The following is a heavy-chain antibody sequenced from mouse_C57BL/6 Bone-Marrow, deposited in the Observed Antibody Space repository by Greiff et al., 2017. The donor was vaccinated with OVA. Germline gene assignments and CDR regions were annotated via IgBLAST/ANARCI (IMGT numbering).Heavy chain of an antibody. CDR1: GYTFTSYT. Sequence: QVQLQQSGAELARPGASVKMSCKASGYTFTSYTMHWVKQRPGQGLEWIGYINPSSGYTKYNQKFKDKATLTADKSSSTAYMQLSSLTSADSAVYYCARGPDLLLPPWFAYWGQGTLVTVSA. CDR2: INPSSGYT. D-gene: IGHD2-1*01. J-gene: IGHJ3*01. CDR3: ARGPDLLLPPWFAY. V-gene: IGHV1-4*01.